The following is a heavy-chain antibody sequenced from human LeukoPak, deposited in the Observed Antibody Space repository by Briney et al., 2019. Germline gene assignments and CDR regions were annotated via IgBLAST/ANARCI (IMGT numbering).Heavy chain of an antibody. CDR3: AGASTVPLHDY. CDR1: GFTFSSYA. J-gene: IGHJ4*02. V-gene: IGHV3-30*14. CDR2: ISYDGSNK. D-gene: IGHD4-17*01. Sequence: PGGSLRLSCAASGFTFSSYAMHWVRQAPGKGLEWVAVISYDGSNKYYADSVKGRFTISRDNSKNTLYLQMNSLRAEDTAVYYCAGASTVPLHDYWGQGTLVTVSS.